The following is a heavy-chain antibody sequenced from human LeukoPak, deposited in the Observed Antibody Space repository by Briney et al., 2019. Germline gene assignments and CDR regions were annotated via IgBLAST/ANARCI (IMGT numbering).Heavy chain of an antibody. CDR2: MNHSGST. Sequence: SETLSLTCAVYGGSFSGYYWGWIRQLPGEGLEWIGEMNHSGSTTYNTSLKSRVTISVDTSKNQFSLKLSSATAADTAVYYCARVGYRSGWYETRRYGKLEYYMDVWGKGTTVTVSS. J-gene: IGHJ6*03. CDR3: ARVGYRSGWYETRRYGKLEYYMDV. D-gene: IGHD6-19*01. V-gene: IGHV4-34*01. CDR1: GGSFSGYY.